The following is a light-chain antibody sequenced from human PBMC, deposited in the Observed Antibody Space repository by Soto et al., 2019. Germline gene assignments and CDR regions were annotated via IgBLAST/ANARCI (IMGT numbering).Light chain of an antibody. CDR3: QLYGSSWT. CDR1: QSVSSSY. V-gene: IGKV3-20*01. J-gene: IGKJ1*01. Sequence: EIVLTQSPGTLSLSPGERATLSCRASQSVSSSYLAWYQQKPGQAPRLLIYGASSRATGIPDRFSGSGSGTDSALTISRLEPEDFAVYYCQLYGSSWTFGQGTKVEIK. CDR2: GAS.